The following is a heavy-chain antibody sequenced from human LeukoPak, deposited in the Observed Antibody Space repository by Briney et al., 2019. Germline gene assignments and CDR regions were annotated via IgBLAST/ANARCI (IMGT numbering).Heavy chain of an antibody. Sequence: GGSLRLSCAASGFTFSSYSMNWVRQAPGKGLEWVSSISSSSSYIYYADSVKGRFTISRDNAKDSLYLQMNSLRAEDTAVYYCARKFSSSWYSLFDYWGQGTLVTVSS. CDR3: ARKFSSSWYSLFDY. CDR2: ISSSSSYI. V-gene: IGHV3-21*01. CDR1: GFTFSSYS. J-gene: IGHJ4*02. D-gene: IGHD6-13*01.